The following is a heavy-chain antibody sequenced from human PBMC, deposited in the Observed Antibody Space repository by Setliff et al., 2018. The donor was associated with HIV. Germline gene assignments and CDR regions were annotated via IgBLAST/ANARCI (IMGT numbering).Heavy chain of an antibody. CDR3: AKRTFGSGRFDP. CDR1: GGSISRRDYC. Sequence: SETLSLTCTVSGGSISRRDYCWGWIRQPPGKGMEWIGSVYYTWNTYYNPSLKSRVTVSVDTSKNQFSLKLNSVTATDTAVYYCAKRTFGSGRFDPWGQGTLVTVSS. D-gene: IGHD3-16*01. J-gene: IGHJ5*02. V-gene: IGHV4-39*01. CDR2: VYYTWNT.